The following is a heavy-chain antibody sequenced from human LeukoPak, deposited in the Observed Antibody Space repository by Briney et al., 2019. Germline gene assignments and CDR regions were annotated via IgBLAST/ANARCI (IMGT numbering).Heavy chain of an antibody. Sequence: ASVKVSCKASGYTFTSYDINWVRQGTGQGLEWMGWMNPNSGNTGYAQKFRGRVTMTRNTSISTAYMELSSLRSEDTAVYYCARTQGLSGITMVRGVIVPFDYWGQGTLVTVSS. D-gene: IGHD3-10*01. V-gene: IGHV1-8*01. CDR1: GYTFTSYD. CDR2: MNPNSGNT. J-gene: IGHJ4*02. CDR3: ARTQGLSGITMVRGVIVPFDY.